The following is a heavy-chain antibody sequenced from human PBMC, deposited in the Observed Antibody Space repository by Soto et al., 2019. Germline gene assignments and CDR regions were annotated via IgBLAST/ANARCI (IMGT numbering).Heavy chain of an antibody. CDR1: GYSISTHP. CDR2: INGGTGQT. J-gene: IGHJ6*02. D-gene: IGHD1-1*01. Sequence: SVKGSCKGSGYSISTHPMHWRRQAPEQSLEWMGWINGGTGQTKHSHRFQDRVTITRDTSASTAYMELSSLRSEDTAVYYCARGKGMEENYYYYGLDIWGQGTTVTV. CDR3: ARGKGMEENYYYYGLDI. V-gene: IGHV1-3*01.